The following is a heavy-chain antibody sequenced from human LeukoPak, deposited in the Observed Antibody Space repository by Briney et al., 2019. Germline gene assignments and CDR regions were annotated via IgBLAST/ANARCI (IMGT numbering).Heavy chain of an antibody. V-gene: IGHV4-59*08. CDR2: IYYSGST. CDR3: ARHRPEYSNDAFDI. Sequence: SETLFLTCTVSGGSISSYYWSWIRQPPGKGLEWIGYIYYSGSTNYNPSLKSRVTISVDTSKNQFSLKLSSVTAADTAVYYCARHRPEYSNDAFDIWGQGTMVTVSS. D-gene: IGHD5-18*01. CDR1: GGSISSYY. J-gene: IGHJ3*02.